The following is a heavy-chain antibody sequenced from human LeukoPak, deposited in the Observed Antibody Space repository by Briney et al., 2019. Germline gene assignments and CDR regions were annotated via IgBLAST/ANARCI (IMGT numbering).Heavy chain of an antibody. D-gene: IGHD1-26*01. CDR3: ARGGSYVYAFDI. Sequence: PGRSLRLSCAASGFTFSNYGMHWVRQAPGKGLEWVAVIWYDEVNKYYADSVTGRFTISRDNSKNTLYLQMNSLRAEDTAVYYCARGGSYVYAFDIWGQGTMVTVSS. V-gene: IGHV3-33*01. CDR1: GFTFSNYG. CDR2: IWYDEVNK. J-gene: IGHJ3*02.